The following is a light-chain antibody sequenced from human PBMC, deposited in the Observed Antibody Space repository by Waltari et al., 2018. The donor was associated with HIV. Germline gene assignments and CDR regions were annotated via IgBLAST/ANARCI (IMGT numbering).Light chain of an antibody. CDR2: DDS. V-gene: IGLV3-21*04. J-gene: IGLJ3*02. CDR3: QVWDTKSHHPGV. CDR1: NIGSNS. Sequence: SYVLTQPPSVSVAPGKTARITCGGNNIGSNSVHWYQQKPGQAPVLVIYDDSDRPSGIPERFSGSKAGNTATLTISRFEAGDEADYYCQVWDTKSHHPGVFGGGTKLTVL.